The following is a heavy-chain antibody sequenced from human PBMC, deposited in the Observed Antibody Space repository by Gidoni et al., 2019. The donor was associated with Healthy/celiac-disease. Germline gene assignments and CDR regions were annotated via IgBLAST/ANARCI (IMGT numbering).Heavy chain of an antibody. CDR3: ARAQAVAGTLYYFDY. CDR1: GFPFSSYS. D-gene: IGHD6-19*01. CDR2: ISSSSSYI. V-gene: IGHV3-21*01. Sequence: EVQLVESGGGLVTPGGSLRLSCAASGFPFSSYSMNWVRQAPGKGLEWVSSISSSSSYIYYADSVKGRFTISRDNAKNSLYLQMNSLRAEDTAVYYCARAQAVAGTLYYFDYWGQGTLVTVSS. J-gene: IGHJ4*02.